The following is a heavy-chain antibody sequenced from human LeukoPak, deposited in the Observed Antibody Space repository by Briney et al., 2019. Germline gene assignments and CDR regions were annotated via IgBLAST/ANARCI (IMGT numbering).Heavy chain of an antibody. CDR1: GFTFSSYG. CDR3: ARALIPEGGELLGE. V-gene: IGHV3-33*01. J-gene: IGHJ4*02. Sequence: GGSLRLSCAASGFTFSSYGMHWVRQAPGKGLEWVAVIWYDGSNKYYADSVKGRFTISRDNSKNTLYLQMNSLRAEDTAVYYCARALIPEGGELLGEWGQGTLVTVSS. D-gene: IGHD1-26*01. CDR2: IWYDGSNK.